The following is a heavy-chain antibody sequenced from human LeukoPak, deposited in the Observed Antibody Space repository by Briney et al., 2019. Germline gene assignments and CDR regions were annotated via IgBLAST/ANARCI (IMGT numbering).Heavy chain of an antibody. D-gene: IGHD1/OR15-1a*01. J-gene: IGHJ3*02. CDR2: ISSSSSYI. CDR3: ARGNNGLALNI. Sequence: GGSLRLSCAATGFTFSSYRTKWVRQAPGKGPEWVSSISSSSSYIYYADSVKGRFTISRDNAKNSLYLQMNSLRAEDTAVYYCARGNNGLALNIWGQGTMVTVSS. V-gene: IGHV3-21*01. CDR1: GFTFSSYR.